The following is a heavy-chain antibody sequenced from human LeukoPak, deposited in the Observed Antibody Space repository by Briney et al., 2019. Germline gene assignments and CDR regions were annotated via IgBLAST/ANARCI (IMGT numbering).Heavy chain of an antibody. V-gene: IGHV4-59*12. Sequence: SETLSLTCTVSGGSISSYYWSWIRQPPGKGLEWIGYIYYSGSTNYNPSLKSRVTISVDTSKNQFSLKLSSVTAADTAVYYCARVAGNPSTLEYYYDSSAPPGWFDPWGQGTLVTVSS. CDR3: ARVAGNPSTLEYYYDSSAPPGWFDP. J-gene: IGHJ5*02. CDR1: GGSISSYY. CDR2: IYYSGST. D-gene: IGHD3-22*01.